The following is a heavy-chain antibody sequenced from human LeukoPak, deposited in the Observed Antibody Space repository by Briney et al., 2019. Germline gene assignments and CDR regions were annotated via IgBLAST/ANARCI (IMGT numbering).Heavy chain of an antibody. J-gene: IGHJ5*02. CDR3: ARGYCSSTNCYTATAWFDP. CDR1: GYTFTSYG. D-gene: IGHD2-2*02. Sequence: ASVKVSCKASGYTFTSYGINWVRQAPGQGLEWMGWISAYNGNTNYAQKFQGRVTMTTDASTSTAYMELRSLRSDDTAVYYCARGYCSSTNCYTATAWFDPWGQGTLVTVS. CDR2: ISAYNGNT. V-gene: IGHV1-18*01.